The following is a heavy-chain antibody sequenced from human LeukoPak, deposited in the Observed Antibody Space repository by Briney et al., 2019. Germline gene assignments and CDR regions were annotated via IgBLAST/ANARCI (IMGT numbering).Heavy chain of an antibody. D-gene: IGHD3-9*01. CDR2: IYPGDSDT. CDR3: AGPMTGYHEFAFDI. V-gene: IGHV5-51*01. J-gene: IGHJ3*02. CDR1: GSTFTSYC. Sequence: GESLHISCQGSGSTFTSYCIGWVRRLPGKGLEWMGVIYPGDSDTRYSPSFQGQVTISADKSISTAYLQWSSLKASDTAMYYCAGPMTGYHEFAFDIWGQGTMVTVSS.